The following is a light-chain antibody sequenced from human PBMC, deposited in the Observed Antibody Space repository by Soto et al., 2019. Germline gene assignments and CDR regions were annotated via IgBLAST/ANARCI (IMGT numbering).Light chain of an antibody. CDR3: QQYNNWPRT. J-gene: IGKJ1*01. CDR2: GAS. Sequence: IVMSPSPAPLSVSPGERATLSCRASQSVSSYLAWYQQKPGQAPRLLIYGASTRATGIPARFSGSGSGTEFTLTISSLQSEDFAVYYCQQYNNWPRTFGQGTKVDIK. V-gene: IGKV3-15*01. CDR1: QSVSSY.